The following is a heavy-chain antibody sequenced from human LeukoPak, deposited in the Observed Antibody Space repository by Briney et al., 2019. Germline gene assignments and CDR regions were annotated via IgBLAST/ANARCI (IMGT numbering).Heavy chain of an antibody. CDR3: AKYYYDSSGYPASGMDAFDI. CDR2: INHSGST. D-gene: IGHD3-22*01. CDR1: GGSFSGYY. Sequence: SETLSLPCAVYGGSFSGYYWSWIRPPPGKGLEWIGEINHSGSTNYNPSLKSRVTISVDTSKNQFSLKLSSVTAADTAVYYCAKYYYDSSGYPASGMDAFDIWGQGTMVTVSS. V-gene: IGHV4-34*01. J-gene: IGHJ3*02.